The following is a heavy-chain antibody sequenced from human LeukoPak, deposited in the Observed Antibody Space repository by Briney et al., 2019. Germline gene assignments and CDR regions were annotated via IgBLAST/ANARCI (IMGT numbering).Heavy chain of an antibody. CDR1: GFTFSSYA. CDR2: ISYDGSNK. D-gene: IGHD1-1*01. CDR3: ARPDKLEGSFFDY. Sequence: GGSLRLSCAASGFTFSSYAMHWVRQAPGKGLEWVAVISYDGSNKYYADSVKGRFTISRDNSKNTLYLQMNSLRAEDTAVYYCARPDKLEGSFFDYWGQGTLVTVSS. V-gene: IGHV3-30-3*01. J-gene: IGHJ4*02.